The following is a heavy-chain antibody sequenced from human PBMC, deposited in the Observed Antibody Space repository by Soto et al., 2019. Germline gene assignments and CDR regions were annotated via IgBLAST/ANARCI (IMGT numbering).Heavy chain of an antibody. V-gene: IGHV1-3*01. Sequence: ASVKVSCKAAGYTFTRYAMHWVRQAPGQMLECMGWINGGTGNTKVXXKFQGRVXXTRDRSASTAXVELSXLICEDTAVYYCARERGNTGTFDYSCQGALVTV. CDR2: INGGTGNT. J-gene: IGHJ4*02. CDR3: ARERGNTGTFDY. D-gene: IGHD1-1*01. CDR1: GYTFTRYA.